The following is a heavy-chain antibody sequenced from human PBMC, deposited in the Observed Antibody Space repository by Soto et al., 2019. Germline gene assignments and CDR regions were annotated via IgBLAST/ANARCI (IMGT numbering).Heavy chain of an antibody. J-gene: IGHJ6*03. CDR3: ARVSIVPHSPDYGDPLDYYYYMDV. Sequence: GASVKVSCKASGYTFTSYGISWVRQAPGQGLEWMGWISAYNGNTNYAQKLQGRVTMTTDTSTSTAYMELRSLRSDDTAVYYCARVSIVPHSPDYGDPLDYYYYMDVWGKGTTVTVSS. CDR2: ISAYNGNT. CDR1: GYTFTSYG. V-gene: IGHV1-18*01. D-gene: IGHD4-17*01.